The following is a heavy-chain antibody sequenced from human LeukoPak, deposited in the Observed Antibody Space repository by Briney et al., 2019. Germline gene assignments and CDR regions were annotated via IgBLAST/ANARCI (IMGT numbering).Heavy chain of an antibody. CDR3: ARESGGSYFRY. D-gene: IGHD1-26*01. V-gene: IGHV3-53*01. CDR2: IYSGDST. CDR1: GFIVSGSY. J-gene: IGHJ4*02. Sequence: GGSLRLSCAASGFIVSGSYMSWVRQAPGKGLEWVSVIYSGDSTYYADSVKGRFTISRDNSKNTLYLQMNGLRVEDTAVYYCARESGGSYFRYWGQGTLVTVSS.